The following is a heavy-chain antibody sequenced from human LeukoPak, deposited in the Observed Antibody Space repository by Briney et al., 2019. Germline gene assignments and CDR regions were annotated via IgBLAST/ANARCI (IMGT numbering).Heavy chain of an antibody. J-gene: IGHJ4*02. CDR3: AKVPKWGLYYFDY. Sequence: PGGSLRLSCAASGFTFGSYSMNWVRQAPGKGLEWVSYISSSSSTIYYADSVKGRFTISRDNARNSLYQQMNSLRAEDTAVYYCAKVPKWGLYYFDYWGQGTLVTVSS. CDR1: GFTFGSYS. CDR2: ISSSSSTI. V-gene: IGHV3-48*01. D-gene: IGHD2-21*02.